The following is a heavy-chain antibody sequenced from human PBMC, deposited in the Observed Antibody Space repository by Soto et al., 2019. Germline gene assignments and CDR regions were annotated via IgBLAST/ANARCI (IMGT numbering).Heavy chain of an antibody. Sequence: SETLSLTCTVSGGSISSSSYYWGCIRQPPGKGLEWIASIDYTGNTFYNPSLTSRVTISVDTSKNQLSLKVTSVTAADTAVYYCARINKGYGTDSWGQGTLVTVSS. CDR1: GGSISSSSYY. CDR3: ARINKGYGTDS. D-gene: IGHD5-18*01. CDR2: IDYTGNT. J-gene: IGHJ4*02. V-gene: IGHV4-39*01.